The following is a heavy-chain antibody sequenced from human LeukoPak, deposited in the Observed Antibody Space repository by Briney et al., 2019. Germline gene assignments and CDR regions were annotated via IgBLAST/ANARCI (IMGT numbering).Heavy chain of an antibody. CDR1: GGSISSYY. CDR2: IYYSGST. D-gene: IGHD2-15*01. J-gene: IGHJ6*03. Sequence: PSETLSLTCTVSGGSISSYYWCWIRQPPGKGLEWIGYIYYSGSTNYNPSLKSRVTISVDTSKNQFSLKLSSVTAADTAVYYCARGRSLPHYYYDMDVWGKGTTVTVPS. CDR3: ARGRSLPHYYYDMDV. V-gene: IGHV4-59*01.